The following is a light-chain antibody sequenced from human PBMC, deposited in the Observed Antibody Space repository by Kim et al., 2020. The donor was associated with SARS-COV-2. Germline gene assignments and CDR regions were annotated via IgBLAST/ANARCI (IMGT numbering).Light chain of an antibody. CDR3: QQLNSYPPYT. V-gene: IGKV1-9*01. J-gene: IGKJ2*01. CDR1: QGISSY. Sequence: IQLTQSPSSLSASVGDRVTITCRASQGISSYLAWYQQKPGKAPKLLIYAASTLQSGVPSRFSGSGSGTDFTLTISSLQPEDFATHYCQQLNSYPPYTFGQGTKLEI. CDR2: AAS.